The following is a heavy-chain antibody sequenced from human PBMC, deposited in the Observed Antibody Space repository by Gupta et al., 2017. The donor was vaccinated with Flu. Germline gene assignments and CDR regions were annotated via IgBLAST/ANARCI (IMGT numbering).Heavy chain of an antibody. J-gene: IGHJ4*02. CDR3: ARPRNWEGYYFDY. D-gene: IGHD7-27*01. Sequence: GWIRQPPGKGLEWIRSIYYSGSTYYNPSLKSRVTISVDTTKNQFSLKLSSVTAADTAVYYCARPRNWEGYYFDYWGQGTLVTVSS. CDR2: IYYSGST. V-gene: IGHV4-39*01.